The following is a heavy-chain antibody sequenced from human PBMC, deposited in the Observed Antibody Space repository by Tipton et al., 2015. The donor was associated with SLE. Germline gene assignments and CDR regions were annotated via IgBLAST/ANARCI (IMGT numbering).Heavy chain of an antibody. J-gene: IGHJ4*02. CDR1: GGSISSSSYY. CDR3: ARRVVGAPFDY. Sequence: TLSLTCTVSGGSISSSSYYWGWFRQPPGKGLGWIGCIYYSGSTYYNPSLKSRVTISVDTSKNQFSLKLGSVTAADTAVYYCARRVVGAPFDYWGQGTLVTVSS. D-gene: IGHD1-26*01. CDR2: IYYSGST. V-gene: IGHV4-39*01.